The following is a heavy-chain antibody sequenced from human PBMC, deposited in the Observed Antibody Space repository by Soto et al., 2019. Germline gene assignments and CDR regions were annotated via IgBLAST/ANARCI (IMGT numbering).Heavy chain of an antibody. CDR1: GDTFRSYA. J-gene: IGHJ3*02. D-gene: IGHD4-17*01. CDR2: INPDNGES. CDR3: ARDGWVTMRHFHI. Sequence: QVQLVQSGAEVKKTGASVKVSCKASGDTFRSYAIHWVRLAPGQRPEWMGWINPDNGESKNSQKFQDRVTITRDTSATTVYMELSSLRSEDTAVYYCARDGWVTMRHFHIWGQGTMVSVSS. V-gene: IGHV1-3*01.